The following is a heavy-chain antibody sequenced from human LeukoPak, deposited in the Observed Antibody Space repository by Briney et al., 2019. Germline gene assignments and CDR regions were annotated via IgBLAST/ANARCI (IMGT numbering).Heavy chain of an antibody. V-gene: IGHV3-74*01. CDR3: VRDDDRPDNGLDY. J-gene: IGHJ4*02. Sequence: GGSLRLSCAASGFTFSSYAMSWVRQVPGKGLVWVSRINSDGGSTNYADSVKGRFTISRDNAKNTLYLQMNSLRAEDTAVYYCVRDDDRPDNGLDYWGQGTLVTVSS. CDR1: GFTFSSYA. D-gene: IGHD3-22*01. CDR2: INSDGGST.